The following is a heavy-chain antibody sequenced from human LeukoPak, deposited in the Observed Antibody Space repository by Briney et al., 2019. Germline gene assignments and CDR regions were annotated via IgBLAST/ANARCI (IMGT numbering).Heavy chain of an antibody. V-gene: IGHV3-66*01. CDR1: GFFVSNNY. Sequence: PPGGSLRLSCVASGFFVSNNYVSWVRQAPGKGLEWVSVIYSGGATYYADSVKGRFTISRDNSKNTLYLQMNNLRAEDTAVYYCARDNVAVAGPNDAFDVWGQGTMVTVSS. CDR2: IYSGGAT. J-gene: IGHJ3*01. CDR3: ARDNVAVAGPNDAFDV. D-gene: IGHD6-19*01.